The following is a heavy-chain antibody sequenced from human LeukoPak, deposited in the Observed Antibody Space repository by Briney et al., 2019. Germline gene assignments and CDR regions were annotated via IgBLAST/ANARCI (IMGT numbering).Heavy chain of an antibody. CDR3: AKGSGSGWYGWFAP. CDR2: IDASGGST. J-gene: IGHJ5*02. Sequence: GGSLRLSCAASGFTFSSYAMTWVRQAPGKGLEWVSSIDASGGSTYYADSVKGRFTISRDNSKNTFYLQMNSLRADDTAVCYCAKGSGSGWYGWFAPWGQGTVVIVSS. CDR1: GFTFSSYA. V-gene: IGHV3-23*01. D-gene: IGHD6-19*01.